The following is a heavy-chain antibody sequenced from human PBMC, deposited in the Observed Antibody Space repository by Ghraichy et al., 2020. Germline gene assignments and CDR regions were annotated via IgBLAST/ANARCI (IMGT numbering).Heavy chain of an antibody. J-gene: IGHJ5*02. CDR1: GYTFTSHD. V-gene: IGHV1-8*01. CDR3: ARGVRKSVVLPASFWLDP. CDR2: MNPNTGNT. Sequence: ASVKVSCKASGYTFTSHDINWVRQATGQGLEWVGWMNPNTGNTGYAQKFQGRVTMTRDTSTRTAYMELSSLTSEDTGVYFCARGVRKSVVLPASFWLDPWGQGTLVNV. D-gene: IGHD2-2*01.